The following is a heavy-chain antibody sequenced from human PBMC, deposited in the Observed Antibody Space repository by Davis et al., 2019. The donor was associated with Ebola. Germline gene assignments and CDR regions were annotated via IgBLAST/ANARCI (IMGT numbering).Heavy chain of an antibody. CDR3: ARPRGYCSDTSCPAYGMDV. V-gene: IGHV1-69*13. J-gene: IGHJ6*02. CDR2: FIPVFHAP. Sequence: SVTVSCKTSEKTFTPNTINWVRQAPGQGLEWLGGFIPVFHAPNYAQKFQGRVTITADESTSTVYLEMSSLTSENTAVYYCARPRGYCSDTSCPAYGMDVWGQGTTVIVSS. CDR1: EKTFTPNT. D-gene: IGHD2-15*01.